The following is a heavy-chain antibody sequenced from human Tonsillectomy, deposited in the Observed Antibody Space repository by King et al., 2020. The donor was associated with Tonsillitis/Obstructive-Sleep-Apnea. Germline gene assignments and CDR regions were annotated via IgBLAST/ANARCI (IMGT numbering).Heavy chain of an antibody. CDR3: ARDSDYDSSRYFDS. J-gene: IGHJ4*02. Sequence: MQLQESGPGLVKPSETLSLTCTVSGGSISSYYWSWIRRPAGKGLEWIGRIYTTGSTNYNPSLQSRVTMSVETSKNRFSLKLSSVTAADTAVYYCARDSDYDSSRYFDSWGQGPLVTVSS. D-gene: IGHD3-22*01. CDR1: GGSISSYY. CDR2: IYTTGST. V-gene: IGHV4-4*07.